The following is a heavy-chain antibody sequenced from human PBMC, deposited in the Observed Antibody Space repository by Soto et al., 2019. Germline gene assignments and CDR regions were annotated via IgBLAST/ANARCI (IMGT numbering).Heavy chain of an antibody. D-gene: IGHD6-19*01. CDR1: GYSFPSYW. CDR3: ARLAYSSGWYGQMGY. V-gene: IGHV5-51*01. Sequence: PGESLKISCKGSGYSFPSYWIGWVRQMPGKGLEWMGIIYPGDSDTRYSPSFQGQVTISADKSINTAYLQWSSLKASDTAMYYCARLAYSSGWYGQMGYWGQGTLVTVSS. CDR2: IYPGDSDT. J-gene: IGHJ4*02.